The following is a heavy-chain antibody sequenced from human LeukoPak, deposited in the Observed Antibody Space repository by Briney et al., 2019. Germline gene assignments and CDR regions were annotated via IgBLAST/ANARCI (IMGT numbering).Heavy chain of an antibody. J-gene: IGHJ3*01. CDR1: GFTFSSYW. CDR3: ARVQGHPPNGLDV. CDR2: INSDASST. V-gene: IGHV3-74*01. Sequence: GGSLRLSCAASGFTFSSYWMRWVRQAPGKGLVWVSRINSDASSTSYADSVKGRFTISRDNAKNTLYLQMNSLRAEDTAVYYCARVQGHPPNGLDVWGQGTMVTVSS. D-gene: IGHD2-8*01.